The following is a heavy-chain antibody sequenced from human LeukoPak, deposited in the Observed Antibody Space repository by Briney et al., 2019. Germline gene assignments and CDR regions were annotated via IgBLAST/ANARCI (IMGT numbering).Heavy chain of an antibody. J-gene: IGHJ6*02. V-gene: IGHV3-23*01. CDR1: VLTYSPYA. Sequence: GWSLRLSCESCVLTYSPYAMTWVRQARAKGLEGVSASGSYNKPHYSESLKGRFANARDNSKSMLFLKLNSLRAEDTALYYCARDLHSYVAMDVWGQGTTVTVSS. D-gene: IGHD3-10*02. CDR3: ARDLHSYVAMDV. CDR2: SGSYNKP.